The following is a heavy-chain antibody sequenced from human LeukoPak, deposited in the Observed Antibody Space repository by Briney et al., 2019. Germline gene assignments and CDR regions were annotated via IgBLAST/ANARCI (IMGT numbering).Heavy chain of an antibody. CDR2: IWYDGSNK. Sequence: PGGSLRLSCAASGFTFSSYGMHWVRQAPGKGLEWVAGIWYDGSNKYYADSVKGRFTISRDNSKNTLYLQMNSLRAEDTAVYYCAREGGSGSYYIDYWGQGTLVTVSS. CDR3: AREGGSGSYYIDY. CDR1: GFTFSSYG. V-gene: IGHV3-33*01. D-gene: IGHD3-10*01. J-gene: IGHJ4*02.